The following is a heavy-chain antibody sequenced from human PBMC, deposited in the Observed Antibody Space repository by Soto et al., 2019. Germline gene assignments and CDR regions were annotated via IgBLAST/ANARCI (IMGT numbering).Heavy chain of an antibody. CDR1: GGSFSAYY. D-gene: IGHD7-27*01. CDR2: INHSGST. J-gene: IGHJ4*02. CDR3: GRGVVYAGVDY. V-gene: IGHV4-34*01. Sequence: QVQLQQWGAGLLKPSETLSLTCAVYGGSFSAYYWSWIRQPPGKGLEWIGEINHSGSTTYNPSLKSLVTISADRSKNQYPLKLSSVTAAETALCYCGRGVVYAGVDYWGQGTLVTGSS.